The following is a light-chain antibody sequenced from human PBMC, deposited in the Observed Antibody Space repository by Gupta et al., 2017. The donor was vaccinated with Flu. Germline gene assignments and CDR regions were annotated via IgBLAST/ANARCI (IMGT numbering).Light chain of an antibody. Sequence: SSLSASVGDRGTSTCRASQRIRSYLNWYQQKPGKAPKLLIYAASSWQSGVPPRFSGSGAGKDFTLTISSRQPEEFATYYCQQSYTNPLFTFGHGTKVDIK. J-gene: IGKJ3*01. CDR3: QQSYTNPLFT. V-gene: IGKV1-39*01. CDR1: QRIRSY. CDR2: AAS.